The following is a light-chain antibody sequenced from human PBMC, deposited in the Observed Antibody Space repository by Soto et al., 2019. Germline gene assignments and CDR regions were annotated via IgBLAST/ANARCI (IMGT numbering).Light chain of an antibody. CDR3: QRYGGSPPYT. V-gene: IGKV3-20*01. J-gene: IGKJ2*01. Sequence: VLTQSPGTLSLSPGARATLSCRASENIYTSYVAWFQQRPGQPPRLLIYDASSRAAGVPDRFSGSGSGTDFTLTSSRLEPEDFALYYCQRYGGSPPYTFGQGTKVEIK. CDR2: DAS. CDR1: ENIYTSY.